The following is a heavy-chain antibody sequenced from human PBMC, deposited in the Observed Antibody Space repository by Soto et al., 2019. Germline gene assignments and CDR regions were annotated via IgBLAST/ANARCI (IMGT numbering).Heavy chain of an antibody. CDR2: IWYDGSNK. Sequence: PXESLGLSCAASGFTFSSYGMHGVRQAPGKGLEWVAVIWYDGSNKYYADSVKGRFTISRDNSKNTLYLQINSLRAEDTAVYYCARASNSGPYFDYWGQGTLVTVSS. CDR3: ARASNSGPYFDY. V-gene: IGHV3-33*01. CDR1: GFTFSSYG. D-gene: IGHD1-7*01. J-gene: IGHJ4*02.